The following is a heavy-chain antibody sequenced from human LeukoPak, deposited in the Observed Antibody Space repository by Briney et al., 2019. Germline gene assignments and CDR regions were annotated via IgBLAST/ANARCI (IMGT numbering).Heavy chain of an antibody. CDR2: ISSNGGST. Sequence: GGSLRLSCAASGFTFSSYAMHWVRQAPGRGLEYVSAISSNGGSTYYANSVEGRFTISRDNSKNTLYLQMGSLRAEDMAVYYCAREADSSSYYYYFDYWGQGTPVTVSS. CDR3: AREADSSSYYYYFDY. J-gene: IGHJ4*02. CDR1: GFTFSSYA. V-gene: IGHV3-64*01. D-gene: IGHD3-22*01.